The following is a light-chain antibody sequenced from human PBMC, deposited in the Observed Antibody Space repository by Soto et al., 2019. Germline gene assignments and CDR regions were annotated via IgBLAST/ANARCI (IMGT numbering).Light chain of an antibody. CDR1: QSISSW. CDR3: QQANSFPIT. CDR2: AAS. V-gene: IGKV1-12*01. Sequence: DIQMTQSPSTLSASVGDRVTMSFRASQSISSWLAWYQQKPGKAPKLLIYAASSLQSGVPSRFSGSGSGTDFTLTISSLQPEDFATYYCQQANSFPITFGQGTRLEIK. J-gene: IGKJ5*01.